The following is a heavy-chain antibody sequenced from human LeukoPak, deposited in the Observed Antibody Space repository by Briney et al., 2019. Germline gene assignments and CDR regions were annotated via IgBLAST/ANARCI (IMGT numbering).Heavy chain of an antibody. CDR3: AKGVVGRVNRGTLYDY. D-gene: IGHD1-1*01. Sequence: GGSLRLSCAASGFAFSSYAMSWGRRAPGKGLEWVSAIIGSGGSTYYTDSVKGRFTISRDNSKNTLYLPMNSLRAEDTAVYYCAKGVVGRVNRGTLYDYWGQGTLVTVSS. CDR1: GFAFSSYA. V-gene: IGHV3-23*01. J-gene: IGHJ4*02. CDR2: IIGSGGST.